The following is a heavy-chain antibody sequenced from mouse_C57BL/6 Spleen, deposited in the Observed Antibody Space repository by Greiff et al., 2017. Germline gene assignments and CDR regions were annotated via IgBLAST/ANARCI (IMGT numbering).Heavy chain of an antibody. CDR3: TTYITTVVER. J-gene: IGHJ2*01. CDR2: IDPENGDT. CDR1: GFNIKDDY. Sequence: EVQLQQSGAELVRPGASVKLSCTASGFNIKDDYMHWVKQRPEQGPEWIGWIDPENGDTEYASKFQGKATITADTSSNTAYLQLSSLTSEDTAVYYCTTYITTVVERWGQGTTLTVSS. D-gene: IGHD1-1*01. V-gene: IGHV14-4*01.